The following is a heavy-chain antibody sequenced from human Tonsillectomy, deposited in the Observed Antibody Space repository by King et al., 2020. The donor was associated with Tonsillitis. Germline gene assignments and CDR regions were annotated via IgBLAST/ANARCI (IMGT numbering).Heavy chain of an antibody. Sequence: QLVQSGGGLVQPGGSLRLSCSASGFTFSSYAIHWFRQAPGKGLEYVSAISSNGGSTYYADSVKGRFTISRENSKNTLYLQMSSLRAEDTAVYYCVKAYSSSWILDYWGQGTLVTVSS. D-gene: IGHD6-13*01. V-gene: IGHV3-64D*09. CDR1: GFTFSSYA. J-gene: IGHJ4*02. CDR2: ISSNGGST. CDR3: VKAYSSSWILDY.